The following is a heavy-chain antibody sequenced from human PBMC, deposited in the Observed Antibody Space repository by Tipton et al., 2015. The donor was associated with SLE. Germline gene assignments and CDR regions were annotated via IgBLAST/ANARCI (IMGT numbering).Heavy chain of an antibody. Sequence: SLRLSCTASGFTFGDYATSWFRQTPGKGLEWVGFIRSNTYGGTPEYAASVKGRFSISRDDSKSIAYLQMNSLNTEDTAVYSCAKDRYSGSYRLYYFDYWGQGTLVTVSS. CDR3: AKDRYSGSYRLYYFDY. D-gene: IGHD1-26*01. V-gene: IGHV3-49*03. CDR2: IRSNTYGGTP. CDR1: GFTFGDYA. J-gene: IGHJ4*02.